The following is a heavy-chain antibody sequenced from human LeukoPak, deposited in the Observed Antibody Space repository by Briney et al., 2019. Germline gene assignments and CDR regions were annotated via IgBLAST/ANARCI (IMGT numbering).Heavy chain of an antibody. CDR3: ATYSGTFGFDY. J-gene: IGHJ4*02. CDR1: GFTFDDYA. CDR2: ISWNSGSI. V-gene: IGHV3-9*01. D-gene: IGHD1-26*01. Sequence: PGGSLRLSCAASGFTFDDYAMHWVRQAPGKGLEWVSGISWNSGSIGYADSVKGRFTISRDNSKNTLYLQMNSLRAEDTAVYYCATYSGTFGFDYWGQGTLVTVSS.